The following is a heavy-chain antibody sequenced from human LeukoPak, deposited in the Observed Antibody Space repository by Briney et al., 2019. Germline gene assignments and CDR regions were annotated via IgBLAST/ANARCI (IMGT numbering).Heavy chain of an antibody. J-gene: IGHJ4*02. D-gene: IGHD4-17*01. CDR3: ATRDADYEYYFDY. V-gene: IGHV1-69*13. CDR1: GGTFSRHA. CDR2: IIPNFGTP. Sequence: GASVKVSCKASGGTFSRHAISWVRQAHGQGLEWMGGIIPNFGTPHLAQNFQDRVTITADESTTTVYMEMRSLTSEDTAIFYCATRDADYEYYFDYWGQGTLVTVSS.